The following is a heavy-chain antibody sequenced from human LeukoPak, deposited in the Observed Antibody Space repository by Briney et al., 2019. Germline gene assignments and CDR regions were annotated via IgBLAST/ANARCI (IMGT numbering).Heavy chain of an antibody. V-gene: IGHV3-30*18. Sequence: PGGSLRLSCAASGFTFSSYGMHWVRQAPGKGLEWVAVISYDGSNKYYADSVKGRFTISRDNSKNTLYLQMNSLRAEDTAVYYCAKDKGGGSYSSDAFDIWGQGTMVTVSS. D-gene: IGHD1-26*01. CDR3: AKDKGGGSYSSDAFDI. CDR2: ISYDGSNK. J-gene: IGHJ3*02. CDR1: GFTFSSYG.